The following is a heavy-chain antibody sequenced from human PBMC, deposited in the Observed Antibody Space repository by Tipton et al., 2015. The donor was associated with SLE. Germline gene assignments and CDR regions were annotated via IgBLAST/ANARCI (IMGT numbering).Heavy chain of an antibody. CDR2: VSDSGST. V-gene: IGHV4-61*08. J-gene: IGHJ5*02. CDR1: GGSISSGGYS. CDR3: ARENNWFDP. Sequence: TLSLTCAVSGGSISSGGYSWSWIRQPPGKGLEWIGYVSDSGSTNYNPSLKSRVTISVDTSKNQFSLKLSSVTAADTAVYYCARENNWFDPWGQGTLVTVSS.